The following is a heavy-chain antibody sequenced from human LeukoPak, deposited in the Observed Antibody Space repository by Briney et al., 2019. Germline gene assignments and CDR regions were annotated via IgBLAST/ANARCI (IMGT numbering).Heavy chain of an antibody. J-gene: IGHJ4*02. CDR1: GGSISSSSYY. CDR2: IYYSGST. CDR3: AREGENRDIVVVPAAPFDY. V-gene: IGHV4-39*02. Sequence: PSETLSLTCTVSGGSISSSSYYWGWIRQPPGEGLEWIGSIYYSGSTYYNPSLKSRVTISVDTSKNQFSLKLSSVTAADTAVYYCAREGENRDIVVVPAAPFDYWGQGTLVTVSS. D-gene: IGHD2-2*01.